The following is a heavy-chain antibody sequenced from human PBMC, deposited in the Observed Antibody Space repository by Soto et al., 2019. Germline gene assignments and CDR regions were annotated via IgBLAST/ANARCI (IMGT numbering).Heavy chain of an antibody. D-gene: IGHD3-10*01. CDR1: GFTFGIYV. Sequence: PGGSLRLSCAASGFTFGIYVMTWVRQAPGKGLEWVAALSGSGGSIYYADSVKGRFIVSRHNPKSTLYLQMNSLGAEDTAVYFCAKVEGTARNAFDVWGHGTMVTVSS. CDR2: LSGSGGSI. V-gene: IGHV3-23*01. J-gene: IGHJ3*01. CDR3: AKVEGTARNAFDV.